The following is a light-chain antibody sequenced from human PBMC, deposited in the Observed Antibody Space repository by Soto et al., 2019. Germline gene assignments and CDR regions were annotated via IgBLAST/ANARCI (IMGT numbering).Light chain of an antibody. V-gene: IGLV1-44*01. CDR2: SNN. Sequence: QSVLTQPPSASGSPGQRVTSAGSGSIVNIGSNTVSWYQQVPGTAPKLLIYSNNQRPSGVPDRFSGSKSGTSASLATSGLQSEDEADYYCAAWDDSLNALVFGTGTKVTVL. J-gene: IGLJ1*01. CDR1: IVNIGSNT. CDR3: AAWDDSLNALV.